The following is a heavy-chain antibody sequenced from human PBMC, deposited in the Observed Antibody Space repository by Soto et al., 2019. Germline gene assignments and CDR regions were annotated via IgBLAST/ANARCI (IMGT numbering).Heavy chain of an antibody. CDR1: VGSISSYY. D-gene: IGHD2-15*01. J-gene: IGHJ4*02. V-gene: IGHV4-59*01. CDR2: IYYSGST. Sequence: PSQTLSLTCTVCVGSISSYYWSCIRQPPANVLDCIGYIYYSGSTNYNPSLKRRVTISVDTSKNQFSLKLSSVTAADTAVYYCATSPLARSCSGGRCYLVPSYFDCRGQGTLVAVSS. CDR3: ATSPLARSCSGGRCYLVPSYFDC.